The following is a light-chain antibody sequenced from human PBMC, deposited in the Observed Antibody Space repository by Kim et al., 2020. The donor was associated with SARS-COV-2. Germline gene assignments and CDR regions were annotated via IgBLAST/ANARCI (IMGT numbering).Light chain of an antibody. Sequence: SYELTQPPSVSVSPGQTARITCSGDALPNQYAYWYQQKPGQAPVLVIYKDSERPSGIPERFSGSSSGTTVTLTISGFQAEDEADYYCQSADSSGNYHVVF. CDR1: ALPNQY. V-gene: IGLV3-25*03. CDR2: KDS. J-gene: IGLJ2*01. CDR3: QSADSSGNYHVV.